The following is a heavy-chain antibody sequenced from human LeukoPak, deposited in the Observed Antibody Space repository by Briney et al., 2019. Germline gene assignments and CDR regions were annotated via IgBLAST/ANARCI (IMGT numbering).Heavy chain of an antibody. Sequence: GGSLRLSCAASGFTSSSYGMHWVRQAPGKGLEWVAVISYDGSNKYYADSVKGRFTISRDNSKNTLYLQMNSLRAEDTAVYYCAKSQDLRGLDYWGQGTLVTVSS. V-gene: IGHV3-30*18. J-gene: IGHJ4*02. CDR1: GFTSSSYG. CDR2: ISYDGSNK. D-gene: IGHD3-16*01. CDR3: AKSQDLRGLDY.